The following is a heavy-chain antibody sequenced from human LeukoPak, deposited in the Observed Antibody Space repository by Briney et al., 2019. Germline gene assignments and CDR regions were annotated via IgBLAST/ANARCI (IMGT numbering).Heavy chain of an antibody. J-gene: IGHJ6*04. CDR3: ASQYWVPAAFYYAFNV. D-gene: IGHD2-2*01. CDR2: IIPVFGTT. Sequence: ASVKVSCKASGDTFSNYAISWVRQAPGKGLEWMGAIIPVFGTTNYAQKFQGRVTITADTYSTTSYMELSSLTSEDTAIYYCASQYWVPAAFYYAFNVWGKGTTVSVSS. V-gene: IGHV1-69*06. CDR1: GDTFSNYA.